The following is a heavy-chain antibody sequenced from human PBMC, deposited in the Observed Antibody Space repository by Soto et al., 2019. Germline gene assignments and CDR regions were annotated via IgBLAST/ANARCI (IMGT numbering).Heavy chain of an antibody. J-gene: IGHJ4*02. CDR1: GFSLSTSGVG. D-gene: IGHD3-10*01. V-gene: IGHV2-5*02. CDR3: AHIIVRRRIPARGIWFGEFDYFDY. CDR2: IYWDDDK. Sequence: QITLKESGPTLVKPTQTLTLTCTFSGFSLSTSGVGVGWIRQPPGKALEWLALIYWDDDKRYSPSLKSRLTITKDTSKNQVVLTMTNMDPVDTATYYCAHIIVRRRIPARGIWFGEFDYFDYWGQGTLVTVSS.